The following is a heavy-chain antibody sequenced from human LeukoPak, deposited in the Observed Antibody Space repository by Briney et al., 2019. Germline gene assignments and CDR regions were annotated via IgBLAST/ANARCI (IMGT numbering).Heavy chain of an antibody. CDR2: FCGIGGST. D-gene: IGHD3-22*01. CDR3: AKDLFYDSSGYPPGDAFDI. J-gene: IGHJ3*02. CDR1: GFTFSSYA. V-gene: IGHV3-23*01. Sequence: GGSLRLSCAASGFTFSSYAMSWVRQAPGKGLGGVSAFCGIGGSTYYADSVKGRFTISRDNSKNTLYLQMNSLRAEDTAVYYCAKDLFYDSSGYPPGDAFDIWGQGTMVTVSS.